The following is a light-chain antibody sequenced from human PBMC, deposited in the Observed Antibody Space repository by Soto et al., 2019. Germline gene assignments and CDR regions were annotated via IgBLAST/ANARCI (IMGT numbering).Light chain of an antibody. V-gene: IGKV3-20*01. CDR1: QSVNRND. CDR3: QQYGSAPLT. J-gene: IGKJ1*01. CDR2: GAS. Sequence: IALTDSPGTLSLSRREVATLTSRASQSVNRNDLAWYQQKPGQAPRLLIYGASSRAIGIPDRFSGSGSGTDFTLTISRLEPEDFAVYYCQQYGSAPLTFGQATKVDIK.